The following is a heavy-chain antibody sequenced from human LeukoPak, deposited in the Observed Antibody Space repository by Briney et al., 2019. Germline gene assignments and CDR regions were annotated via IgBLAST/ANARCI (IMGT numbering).Heavy chain of an antibody. CDR2: IYHSGST. CDR3: ARGLMGATRFDY. Sequence: SQTLSLTCAVSDGSISSGGYSWSWIRQPPGKGLEWIGYIYHSGSTYYNPSLKSRVTISVDRSKNQFSLKLSSVTAADTAVYYCARGLMGATRFDYWGQGTLVTVSS. V-gene: IGHV4-30-2*01. CDR1: DGSISSGGYS. D-gene: IGHD1-26*01. J-gene: IGHJ4*02.